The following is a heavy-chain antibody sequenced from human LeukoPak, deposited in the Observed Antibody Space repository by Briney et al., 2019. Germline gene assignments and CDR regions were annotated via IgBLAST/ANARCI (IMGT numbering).Heavy chain of an antibody. CDR3: ARRYLWFEDY. CDR2: IYYSGSA. V-gene: IGHV4-39*01. J-gene: IGHJ4*02. D-gene: IGHD3-10*01. CDR1: GGSISSSSYY. Sequence: SETLSLTCTVSGGSISSSSYYWGWIRQPPGKGLEWIGSIYYSGSAYYNPSLKSRVTISVDTSKNQFSLKLSSVTAADTAVYYCARRYLWFEDYWGQGTLVTVSS.